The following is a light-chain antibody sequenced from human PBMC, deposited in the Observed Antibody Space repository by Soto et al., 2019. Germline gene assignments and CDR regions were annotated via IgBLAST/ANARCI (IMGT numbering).Light chain of an antibody. CDR1: SSDVGGYHY. CDR2: DVD. J-gene: IGLJ2*01. CDR3: NSYTSSSTYVV. Sequence: QSALTQPASVSGSPGQSITISCTGTSSDVGGYHYVSWYQHHPGKAPKLMIYDVDNRPSGVSNRFSGSKSGNTASLTISGLQAEDEADYYRNSYTSSSTYVVFGGGTKLTVL. V-gene: IGLV2-14*03.